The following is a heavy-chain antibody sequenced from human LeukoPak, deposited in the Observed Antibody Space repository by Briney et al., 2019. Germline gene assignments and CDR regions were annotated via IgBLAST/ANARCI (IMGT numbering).Heavy chain of an antibody. CDR3: ARAVAGNFGHFGYFDY. CDR1: GFIFSDYN. CDR2: IDSSSSTI. Sequence: GGSLRLSCEASGFIFSDYNMNWVRQAPGKGLEWLSFIDSSSSTIYYADSVKGRFAISRDNAKNSLYLQMNSLGAEDTAVYYCARAVAGNFGHFGYFDYWGQGTLVTVSS. J-gene: IGHJ4*02. D-gene: IGHD6-19*01. V-gene: IGHV3-48*04.